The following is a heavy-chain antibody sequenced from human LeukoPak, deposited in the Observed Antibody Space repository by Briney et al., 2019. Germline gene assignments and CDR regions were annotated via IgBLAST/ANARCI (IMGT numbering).Heavy chain of an antibody. CDR1: GFTFSSYA. J-gene: IGHJ4*02. Sequence: GGSLRLSCAASGFTFSSYAMSWVRQAPGKGLEWVSAISGSGGSTYYADSVKGRFTISRDNSKNTLYLQMNSLRAEDTAVYYCAKGQDYYDSSGYYPSFGYWGQGTLVTVSS. D-gene: IGHD3-22*01. CDR3: AKGQDYYDSSGYYPSFGY. CDR2: ISGSGGST. V-gene: IGHV3-23*01.